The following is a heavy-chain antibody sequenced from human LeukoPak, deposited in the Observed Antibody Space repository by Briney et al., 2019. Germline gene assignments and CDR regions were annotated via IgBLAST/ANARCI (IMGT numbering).Heavy chain of an antibody. J-gene: IGHJ5*02. Sequence: PSETLSLTCAVYGGSFSGYYWSWIRQPPGKGLEWIGEINHSGSTNYNPSLKSRVTISVDTSKNQFSLKLSSVTAADTAVYYCARQVPAAANSFWCDPWGQGTLVTVSS. CDR1: GGSFSGYY. CDR3: ARQVPAAANSFWCDP. D-gene: IGHD2-2*01. V-gene: IGHV4-34*01. CDR2: INHSGST.